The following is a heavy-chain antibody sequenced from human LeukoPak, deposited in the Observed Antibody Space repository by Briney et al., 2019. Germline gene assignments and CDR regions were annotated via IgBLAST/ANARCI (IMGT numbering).Heavy chain of an antibody. V-gene: IGHV4-59*12. Sequence: SETLSLTCAVSGGSLTGYFWTWIRQPPGKGLEWIGHFYYSGSTYYNPSLESRVTMSVDKSKNQFSLKLSSVTAADTAVYYCATYFYGEYGSYYFDYWGQGTLVTVSS. CDR1: GGSLTGYF. CDR2: FYYSGST. J-gene: IGHJ4*02. D-gene: IGHD4-17*01. CDR3: ATYFYGEYGSYYFDY.